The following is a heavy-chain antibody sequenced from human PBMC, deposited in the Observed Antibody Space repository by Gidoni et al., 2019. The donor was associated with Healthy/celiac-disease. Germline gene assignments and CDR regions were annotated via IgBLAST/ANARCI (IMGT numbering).Heavy chain of an antibody. CDR2: IYYSGST. D-gene: IGHD2-15*01. V-gene: IGHV4-31*02. CDR3: ASGSSGGSYYYYYYGMDV. Sequence: LEWIGYIYYSGSTYYNPSLKSRVTISVDPSKNQFSLKLSSVTAADTAVYYCASGSSGGSYYYYYYGMDVWGQGTTVTVSS. J-gene: IGHJ6*02.